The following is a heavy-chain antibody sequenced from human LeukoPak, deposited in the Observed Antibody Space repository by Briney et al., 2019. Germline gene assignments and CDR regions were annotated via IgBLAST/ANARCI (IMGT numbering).Heavy chain of an antibody. D-gene: IGHD6-6*01. V-gene: IGHV1-2*02. CDR1: GYTFTGYY. CDR3: ARDHTPDSSSFYFDY. CDR2: INPNSGGT. Sequence: ASVKVSCKASGYTFTGYYMHWVRQAPGQGLEWVGWINPNSGGTNYAQKFQGRVTMTRDTSISTAYMELSRLRSDDTAVYYCARDHTPDSSSFYFDYWGQGTLVTVSS. J-gene: IGHJ4*02.